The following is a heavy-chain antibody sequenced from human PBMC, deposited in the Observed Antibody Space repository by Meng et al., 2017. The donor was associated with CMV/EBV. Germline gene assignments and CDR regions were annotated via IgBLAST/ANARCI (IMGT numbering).Heavy chain of an antibody. CDR1: GFTFSSYW. Sequence: GESLKISCAASGFTFSSYWMSWVRQAPGKGLEWVANIKQDGSEKYYVDSVKGRFTISRDNAKNSLYLQMNSRRAEDTAVYYCARNLALYDYSLLVGATVEDYWGQGTLVTVSS. J-gene: IGHJ4*02. CDR3: ARNLALYDYSLLVGATVEDY. CDR2: IKQDGSEK. D-gene: IGHD1-26*01. V-gene: IGHV3-7*01.